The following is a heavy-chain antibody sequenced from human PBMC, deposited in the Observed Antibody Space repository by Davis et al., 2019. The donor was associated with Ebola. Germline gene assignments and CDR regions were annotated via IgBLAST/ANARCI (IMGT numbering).Heavy chain of an antibody. CDR1: GGTFSSYA. J-gene: IGHJ4*02. Sequence: SVKVSCKASGGTFSSYAISWVRQAPGQGLEWMGGIIPIFGTANYAQKLQGRVTMTTDTSTSTAYMELRSLRSDDTAVYYCARLTGDGFDYWGQGTLVTVSS. V-gene: IGHV1-69*05. D-gene: IGHD7-27*01. CDR2: IIPIFGTA. CDR3: ARLTGDGFDY.